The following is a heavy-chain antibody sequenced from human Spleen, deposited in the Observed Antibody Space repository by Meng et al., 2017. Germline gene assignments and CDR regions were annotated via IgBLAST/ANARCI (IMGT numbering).Heavy chain of an antibody. V-gene: IGHV4-34*01. CDR2: INHSGST. D-gene: IGHD4-11*01. CDR1: GGSFSDYY. Sequence: QLQACGRGLLKLSGTLSRPFVVAGGSFSDYYWSWIRQPPGKGLEWIGEINHSGSTNYNPSLESRATISVDTSQNNLSLKLSSVTAADSAVYYCARGPTTMAHDFDYWGQGTLVTVSS. CDR3: ARGPTTMAHDFDY. J-gene: IGHJ4*02.